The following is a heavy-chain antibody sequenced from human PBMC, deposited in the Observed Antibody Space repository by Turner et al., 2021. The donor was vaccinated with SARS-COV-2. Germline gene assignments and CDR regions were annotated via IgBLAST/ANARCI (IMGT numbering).Heavy chain of an antibody. J-gene: IGHJ6*02. CDR2: IYYSGST. V-gene: IGHV4-31*03. D-gene: IGHD1-26*01. CDR1: GGSINSGGYY. Sequence: QVQLQESGPGLVKPSQTLSLTCTVSGGSINSGGYYWSWIRQHPGKGLEWIGYIYYSGSTYYNPSLKSRVTISVDTSKNQFSLKLSSVTAADTAVYYCARHQGSASGYDHGMNVWGQGTAVIVSS. CDR3: ARHQGSASGYDHGMNV.